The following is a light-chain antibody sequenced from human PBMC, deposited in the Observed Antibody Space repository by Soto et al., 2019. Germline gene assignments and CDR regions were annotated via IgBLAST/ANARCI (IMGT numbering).Light chain of an antibody. CDR3: QQYGSSPWP. CDR1: QSVSSSY. J-gene: IGKJ1*01. Sequence: EIVLTQSTGTLSLSPGERAALSCRASQSVSSSYLAWYQQKPGQAPRLLMYGASSRATGIPDRFSGSGSGTDFTLTISRLEPEDFAVYYCQQYGSSPWPFGQGTKVDIK. V-gene: IGKV3-20*01. CDR2: GAS.